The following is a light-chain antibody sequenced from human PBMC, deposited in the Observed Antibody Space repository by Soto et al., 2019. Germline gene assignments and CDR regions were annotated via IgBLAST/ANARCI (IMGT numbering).Light chain of an antibody. J-gene: IGLJ1*01. V-gene: IGLV2-14*01. CDR2: EVS. CDR1: SSDVGDYNF. Sequence: QSALTQPASVSGSPGQSITISCTGTSSDVGDYNFVSWYQQHPGKAPKLMIYEVSHRPSGVSNRFSGSKSGNTASLTISGLQADDEADYYCNSYTSSNTLYVFGTGTKATVL. CDR3: NSYTSSNTLYV.